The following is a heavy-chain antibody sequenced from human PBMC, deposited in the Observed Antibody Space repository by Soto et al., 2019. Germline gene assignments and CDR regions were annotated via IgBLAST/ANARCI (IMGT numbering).Heavy chain of an antibody. J-gene: IGHJ6*02. Sequence: GGSLRLSCVASGFTFSDYYMTWIRQAPGKGLEWVSYISSNGVSMYYGDSVKGRFTISRDDAENSLHLQMNSLRAEDTAVYYCARLASLGHPYYFGMDVWGQGTTVTVSS. CDR1: GFTFSDYY. V-gene: IGHV3-11*01. CDR2: ISSNGVSM. CDR3: ARLASLGHPYYFGMDV.